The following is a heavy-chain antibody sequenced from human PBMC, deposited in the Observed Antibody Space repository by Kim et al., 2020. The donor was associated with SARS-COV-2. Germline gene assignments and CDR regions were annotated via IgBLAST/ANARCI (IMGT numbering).Heavy chain of an antibody. J-gene: IGHJ6*03. CDR3: ARERDSITMIVVVIPHYGYYMDV. CDR2: ISSSGSPI. D-gene: IGHD3-22*01. Sequence: GGSLRLSCAASGFTFSDYYMSWIRQAPGKGLEWVSYISSSGSPIYYADSVKGRFTISRDNAKNSLYLQMNSLRAEDTAVYYCARERDSITMIVVVIPHYGYYMDVWGKGTTVTVSS. CDR1: GFTFSDYY. V-gene: IGHV3-11*01.